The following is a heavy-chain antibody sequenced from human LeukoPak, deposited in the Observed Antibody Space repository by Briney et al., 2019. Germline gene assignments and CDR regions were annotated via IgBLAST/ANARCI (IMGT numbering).Heavy chain of an antibody. Sequence: SETLSLTCTVSGGSISSYYWSWIRQPPGKGLEWIGYIYYSGSTNYNPSLKSRVTISVDTSKNQFSLKLSSVTAADTVVYYCARGDSSGYYYGTYDAFDIWGQGTMVTVSS. CDR1: GGSISSYY. CDR3: ARGDSSGYYYGTYDAFDI. D-gene: IGHD3-22*01. J-gene: IGHJ3*02. CDR2: IYYSGST. V-gene: IGHV4-59*01.